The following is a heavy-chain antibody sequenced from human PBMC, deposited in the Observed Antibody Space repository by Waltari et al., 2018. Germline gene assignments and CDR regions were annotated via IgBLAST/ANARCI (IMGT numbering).Heavy chain of an antibody. D-gene: IGHD6-19*01. V-gene: IGHV3-53*01. CDR1: GFTVSSNY. J-gene: IGHJ3*02. CDR2: IYINSST. Sequence: EVQLVESGGDLIQPGGSLRLSCAASGFTVSSNYMSWVRQAPGKGLEWVSVIYINSSTYYADSVKGRFTIYRDNSKNTLYFQMNSLRAEDTAVYYCARDNTRSSGWLNAFDIWGQGTMVTVSS. CDR3: ARDNTRSSGWLNAFDI.